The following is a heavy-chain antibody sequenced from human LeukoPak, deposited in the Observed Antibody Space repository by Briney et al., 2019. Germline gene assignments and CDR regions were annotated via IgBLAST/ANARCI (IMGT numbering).Heavy chain of an antibody. CDR1: GFTVSSNY. J-gene: IGHJ6*04. Sequence: GGSLRLSCAASGFTVSSNYMSWVRQAPGKGLESVTVIYSGGSTYYADSVKGRFTISRHNSKNTLYLQMNSLRAEDTAVYYCARDPPYGDRALDVWGKGTTVTVSS. D-gene: IGHD4-17*01. CDR3: ARDPPYGDRALDV. V-gene: IGHV3-53*01. CDR2: IYSGGST.